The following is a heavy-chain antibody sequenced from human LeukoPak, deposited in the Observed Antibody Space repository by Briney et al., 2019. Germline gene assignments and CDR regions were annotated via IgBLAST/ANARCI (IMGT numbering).Heavy chain of an antibody. CDR3: ARVQGFGSGRPTYYYYGMDV. D-gene: IGHD3-10*01. Sequence: PSETLSLTCTVSGGSISSYYRSWVRQPAGKGLEWIGRIYTGGSTNYNPSLKSRVTISVDTSKNQFSLKLSSVTAADTAVYYCARVQGFGSGRPTYYYYGMDVWGQGTTVTVSS. CDR1: GGSISSYY. V-gene: IGHV4-4*07. CDR2: IYTGGST. J-gene: IGHJ6*02.